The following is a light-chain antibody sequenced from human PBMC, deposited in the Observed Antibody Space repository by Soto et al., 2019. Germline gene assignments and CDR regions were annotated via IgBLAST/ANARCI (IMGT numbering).Light chain of an antibody. CDR2: SAS. Sequence: EIVLTQSPGTLSLSPGERVTLSCRASQSVSSNYLVWYQQKPGQAPRLLIYSASSRATGIPDRFSGSGSGTDFTLTINRLEPEDFAVYYCQQYGGSPRVTFGGGTKVEIK. V-gene: IGKV3-20*01. J-gene: IGKJ4*01. CDR1: QSVSSNY. CDR3: QQYGGSPRVT.